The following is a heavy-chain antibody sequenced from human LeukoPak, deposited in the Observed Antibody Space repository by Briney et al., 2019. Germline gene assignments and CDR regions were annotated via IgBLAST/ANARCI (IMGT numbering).Heavy chain of an antibody. D-gene: IGHD6-13*01. J-gene: IGHJ5*02. CDR1: GGSISSYY. CDR2: IYASGNT. CDR3: ARDSGSWYGVEYNWFDP. Sequence: PSETLSLTCTGSGGSISSYYWSWVRQPAGKGLEWIWRIYASGNTNYNPSLKGRVTMSLETSKNQFSLNLSSVTAADTAVYYCARDSGSWYGVEYNWFDPWGQGTLVTVSS. V-gene: IGHV4-4*07.